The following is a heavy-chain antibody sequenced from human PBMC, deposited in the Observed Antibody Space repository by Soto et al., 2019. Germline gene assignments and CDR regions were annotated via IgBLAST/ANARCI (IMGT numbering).Heavy chain of an antibody. CDR2: IWYDGSNK. Sequence: QVHLVESGGGVVQPGRSLRLSCAASGFSFSSYGMHWVRQAPGKGLEWVAGIWYDGSNKYYADSVKGRLTISRDNSKNTLYLQMNSLRVEDTAVYYCARGGYSVAYGMDVWGQGTTVTVPS. CDR3: ARGGYSVAYGMDV. J-gene: IGHJ6*02. D-gene: IGHD2-15*01. V-gene: IGHV3-33*01. CDR1: GFSFSSYG.